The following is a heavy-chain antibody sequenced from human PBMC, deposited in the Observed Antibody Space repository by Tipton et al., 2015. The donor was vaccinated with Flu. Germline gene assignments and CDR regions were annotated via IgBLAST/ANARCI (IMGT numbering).Heavy chain of an antibody. CDR2: ISHSGRT. V-gene: IGHV4-38-2*01. D-gene: IGHD3-10*01. CDR1: DCSISSGYY. J-gene: IGHJ4*02. Sequence: TLSLTCAVSDCSISSGYYWGWIRQPPGKGLEWIGCISHSGRTYYNPSLKSRVTISIDTARNQFSQRLSSVTATDTAVYYCARSTYYYGSGSSDYWGQGTLVTVSS. CDR3: ARSTYYYGSGSSDY.